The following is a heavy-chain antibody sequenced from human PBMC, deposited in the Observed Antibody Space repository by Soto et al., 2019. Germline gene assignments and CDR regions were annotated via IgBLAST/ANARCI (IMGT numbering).Heavy chain of an antibody. V-gene: IGHV4-59*01. CDR2: VSYCGSS. Sequence: SQTLSLTCTVSGDSISDYFYYWVRQRPAQGLERIGRVSYCGSSRYNPSLRIRGTICVDAAKNQFSLKLRSVPATDASADDFVRCSAKVWEVKYWGQGILVTVSS. D-gene: IGHD1-26*01. CDR3: VRCSAKVWEVKY. CDR1: GDSISDYF. J-gene: IGHJ4*02.